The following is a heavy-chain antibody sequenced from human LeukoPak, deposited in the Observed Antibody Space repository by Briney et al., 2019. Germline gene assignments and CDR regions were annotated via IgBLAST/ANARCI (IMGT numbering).Heavy chain of an antibody. D-gene: IGHD4-17*01. J-gene: IGHJ4*02. CDR1: GDSISVFY. Sequence: PSETLSLTYTVSGDSISVFYWSWIRQPPGKGLEWIGYIYYNGSTNYNPSLKSRVTISIDTSKNQFSLKLSSVTAADTAVYFCARGKTTVTGWGQGTLVTVSS. CDR3: ARGKTTVTG. CDR2: IYYNGST. V-gene: IGHV4-59*01.